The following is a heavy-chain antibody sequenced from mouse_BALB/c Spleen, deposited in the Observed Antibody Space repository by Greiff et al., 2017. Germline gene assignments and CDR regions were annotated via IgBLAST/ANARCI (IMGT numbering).Heavy chain of an antibody. D-gene: IGHD2-4*01. Sequence: EVKLVESGGGLVQPGGSLKLSCAASGFTFSSYTMSWVRQTPEKRLEWVAYISNGGGSTYYPDTVKGRFTISRDNAKNTLYLQMSSLKSEDTAMYYCAVMITEGHAMDYWGQGTSVTVSS. CDR3: AVMITEGHAMDY. CDR1: GFTFSSYT. V-gene: IGHV5-12-2*01. CDR2: ISNGGGST. J-gene: IGHJ4*01.